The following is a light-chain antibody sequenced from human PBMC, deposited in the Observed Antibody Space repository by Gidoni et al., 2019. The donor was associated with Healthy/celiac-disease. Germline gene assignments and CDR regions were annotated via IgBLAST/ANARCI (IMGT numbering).Light chain of an antibody. Sequence: LSASVGDRVTITCRASQSISSYLNWYQQKPGKAPKLLIYAASSLQSGVPSRYSGSGSGTDFTLTISSLQPEDFATYYCQQSYSTLLTFGGGTKVEIK. CDR3: QQSYSTLLT. CDR1: QSISSY. CDR2: AAS. V-gene: IGKV1-39*01. J-gene: IGKJ4*01.